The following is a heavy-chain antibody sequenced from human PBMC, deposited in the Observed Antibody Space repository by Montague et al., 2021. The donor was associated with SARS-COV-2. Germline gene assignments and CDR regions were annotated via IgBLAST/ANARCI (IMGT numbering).Heavy chain of an antibody. D-gene: IGHD6-19*01. V-gene: IGHV4-59*08. CDR1: AGSINNHY. Sequence: SETLSLTCTVSAGSINNHYRSWIRQTPGKELEWIAYVYFSGTASYNPSLKSRVTISVDTSRNQFSLQLTSVTAADTAVYYCARLPSSGWSFDYWGQGTQVSVSS. J-gene: IGHJ4*02. CDR3: ARLPSSGWSFDY. CDR2: VYFSGTA.